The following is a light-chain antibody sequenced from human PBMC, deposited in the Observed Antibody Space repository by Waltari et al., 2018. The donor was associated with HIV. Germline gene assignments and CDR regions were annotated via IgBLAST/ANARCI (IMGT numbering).Light chain of an antibody. V-gene: IGKV1-39*01. J-gene: IGKJ1*01. CDR3: LQSSSAPWT. Sequence: DIQMTQSPSSLSASVGDRVTITCRASQSLGTYLDWYQHKPGKAPKLLLYTASTLQSGVPSRFRGSGSGTHFTLTITSLQSEDFATYYCLQSSSAPWTFGHGTKVEVK. CDR1: QSLGTY. CDR2: TAS.